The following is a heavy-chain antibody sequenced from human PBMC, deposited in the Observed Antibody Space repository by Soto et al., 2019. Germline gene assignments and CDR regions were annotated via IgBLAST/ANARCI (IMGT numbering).Heavy chain of an antibody. V-gene: IGHV4-59*01. CDR1: GGSISSYY. Sequence: PSETLSLTCTVSGGSISSYYWSWIRQPPGKGLEWIGYIYYSGSTNYNPSLKSRVTISVDTSKNQFSLKLSSVTAADTAVYYCARGDIVATISDYYDSSGYYYDYWGQGTPVTVSS. J-gene: IGHJ4*02. CDR3: ARGDIVATISDYYDSSGYYYDY. D-gene: IGHD3-22*01. CDR2: IYYSGST.